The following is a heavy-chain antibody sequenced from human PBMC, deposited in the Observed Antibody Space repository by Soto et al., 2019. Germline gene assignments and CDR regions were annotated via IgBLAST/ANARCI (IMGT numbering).Heavy chain of an antibody. D-gene: IGHD1-26*01. CDR1: GFTFSSYA. CDR3: AKGVQWELPLEY. Sequence: PGGSLRLSCAASGFTFSSYAMSWVRQAPGKGLEWVSAISIRGDKTYYADSVKGRFTISRDSSKNTLYLQMNSLRAEDMAIYHCAKGVQWELPLEYWGQGTLVTVSS. J-gene: IGHJ4*02. CDR2: ISIRGDKT. V-gene: IGHV3-23*01.